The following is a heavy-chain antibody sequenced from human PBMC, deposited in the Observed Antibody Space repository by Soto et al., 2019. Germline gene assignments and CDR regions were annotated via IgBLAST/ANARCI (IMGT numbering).Heavy chain of an antibody. D-gene: IGHD6-13*01. V-gene: IGHV3-30*14. CDR1: GFAFRSHA. J-gene: IGHJ5*02. CDR3: ARSSVHIAAAGRLDL. Sequence: HPGGSLRLSCTASGFAFRSHAMQWARQAPGKGLEWVAVISSDGATKYVADSLKGRFTISRDNFESTMSLQMNNLRPEDTALYYCARSSVHIAAAGRLDLWGPGTLVTVSS. CDR2: ISSDGATK.